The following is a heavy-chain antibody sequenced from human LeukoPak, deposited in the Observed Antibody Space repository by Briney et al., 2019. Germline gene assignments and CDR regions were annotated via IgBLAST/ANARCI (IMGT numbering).Heavy chain of an antibody. D-gene: IGHD7-27*01. Sequence: GGSLRLSCAASGFTFSSYEMNWVRQAPAKGLERVSYISSSGTTIYYADSVKGRFTISRDNAKNSLYLQMNSLRAEDTAVYYCGREPVTGDYSFASWGQGTLVTVSS. CDR3: GREPVTGDYSFAS. J-gene: IGHJ4*02. V-gene: IGHV3-48*03. CDR1: GFTFSSYE. CDR2: ISSSGTTI.